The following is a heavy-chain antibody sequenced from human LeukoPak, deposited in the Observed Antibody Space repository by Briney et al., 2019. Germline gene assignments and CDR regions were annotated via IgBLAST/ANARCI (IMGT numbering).Heavy chain of an antibody. V-gene: IGHV3-23*01. D-gene: IGHD2-15*01. J-gene: IGHJ4*02. CDR2: ISSSTLKI. Sequence: GGSLRLSCAASGFTFSKYAMTWVRQAPGKGLEWVSAISSSTLKIYYADSVKGRFTISRDNSKNTVYLQMNSLRAEDTAVYYCAKHGLPLVVISAPLDYWGQGTLVTVAS. CDR3: AKHGLPLVVISAPLDY. CDR1: GFTFSKYA.